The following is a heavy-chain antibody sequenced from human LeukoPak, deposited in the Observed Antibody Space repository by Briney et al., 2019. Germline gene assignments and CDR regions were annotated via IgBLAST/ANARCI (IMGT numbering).Heavy chain of an antibody. Sequence: ASVKLSCKASRYTFTPYYMHWVPQAPGQRPEWMGWINPNSGGTNYAHTLKGRVTITRDTIISTAYMEMSRLRSDDTAVYYCARSGGGNYYDSSGYSAGYWGQGTLVTVSS. CDR2: INPNSGGT. CDR1: RYTFTPYY. D-gene: IGHD3-22*01. V-gene: IGHV1-2*07. J-gene: IGHJ4*02. CDR3: ARSGGGNYYDSSGYSAGY.